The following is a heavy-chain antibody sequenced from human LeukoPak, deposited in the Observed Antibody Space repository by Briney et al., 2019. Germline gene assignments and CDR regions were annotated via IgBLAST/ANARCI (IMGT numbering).Heavy chain of an antibody. J-gene: IGHJ4*02. CDR1: GGSISSGSYY. CDR2: IYTSGST. D-gene: IGHD5-18*01. V-gene: IGHV4-61*02. Sequence: SETLSLTCTVSGGSISSGSYYWSWIRQPAGKGLEWIGRIYTSGSTNYNPSLKSRVTISVDTSKNQFSLKLSSVTAADTAVYYCARNPVGIRSGWDTETTGSFDYWGQGTLVTVSS. CDR3: ARNPVGIRSGWDTETTGSFDY.